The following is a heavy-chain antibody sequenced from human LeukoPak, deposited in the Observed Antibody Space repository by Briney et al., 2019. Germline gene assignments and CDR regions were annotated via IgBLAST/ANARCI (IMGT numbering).Heavy chain of an antibody. V-gene: IGHV3-21*01. CDR3: ARDRSSTGGFDP. J-gene: IGHJ5*02. D-gene: IGHD3-10*01. CDR1: GFTFSSYS. CDR2: ISSSSSYI. Sequence: GGSLRLSCAASGFTFSSYSMNWVRQAPGKGLEWVSSISSSSSYIYYADPVKGRFTISRDNAKNSLYLQMNSLRAEDTAVYYCARDRSSTGGFDPWGQGTLVTVSS.